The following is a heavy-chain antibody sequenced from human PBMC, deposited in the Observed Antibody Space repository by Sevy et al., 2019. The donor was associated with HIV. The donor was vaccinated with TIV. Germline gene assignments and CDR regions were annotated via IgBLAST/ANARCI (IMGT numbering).Heavy chain of an antibody. CDR2: ISAYNGNT. V-gene: IGHV1-18*04. D-gene: IGHD3-16*02. J-gene: IGHJ4*02. CDR1: GYTFTSYG. Sequence: ASVKVSCKASGYTFTSYGISWVRQAPGQGLEWMGWISAYNGNTDYAQKLQGRVTMTTDTSTSTAYMELRSLRSDDTAVYYCARTVGGSYRYYFDYWGQGTLVTVSS. CDR3: ARTVGGSYRYYFDY.